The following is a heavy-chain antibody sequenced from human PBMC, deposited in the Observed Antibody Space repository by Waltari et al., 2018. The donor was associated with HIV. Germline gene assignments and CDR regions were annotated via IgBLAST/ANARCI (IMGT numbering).Heavy chain of an antibody. Sequence: EVQLVESGGGLVKPGGSLRLSCAASGFAFDRYSMNWVRQARGKGVEGVSGISSSSYYIYYADSGRGRFTISRDNARNSLSLQIKRLRAEDTAVYFCARGTAWLVSVLESWGQGTLVTVSS. CDR1: GFAFDRYS. J-gene: IGHJ1*01. CDR2: ISSSSYYI. V-gene: IGHV3-21*01. CDR3: ARGTAWLVSVLES. D-gene: IGHD6-19*01.